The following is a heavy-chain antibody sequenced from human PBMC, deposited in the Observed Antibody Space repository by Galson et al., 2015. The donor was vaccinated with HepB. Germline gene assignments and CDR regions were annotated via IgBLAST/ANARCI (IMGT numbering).Heavy chain of an antibody. J-gene: IGHJ4*02. Sequence: ETLSLTCTVSGDSISSNYWSWIRQPPGRGLEWIGYVSHSGGSVYNPSLKSRVTISVDTSKNHLSLRLTSVTVADTAVYYCARRTPEAYCGSASCYFYFDYWGQGTLVTVSS. D-gene: IGHD2-2*01. CDR1: GDSISSNY. CDR2: VSHSGGS. V-gene: IGHV4-59*01. CDR3: ARRTPEAYCGSASCYFYFDY.